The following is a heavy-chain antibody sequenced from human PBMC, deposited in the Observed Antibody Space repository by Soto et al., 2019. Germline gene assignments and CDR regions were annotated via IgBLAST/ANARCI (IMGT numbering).Heavy chain of an antibody. CDR3: ARDPCLSGGSCYSNSYYFDY. J-gene: IGHJ4*02. Sequence: GGSLRLSCAASGFTFSSYGMNWVRQAPGKGLEWVSYISSSSSTIYYADSVKGRFTISRDNAKNSLYLQMNSLRAEDTAVYYCARDPCLSGGSCYSNSYYFDYWGKGTLVTVSS. CDR2: ISSSSSTI. D-gene: IGHD2-15*01. V-gene: IGHV3-48*01. CDR1: GFTFSSYG.